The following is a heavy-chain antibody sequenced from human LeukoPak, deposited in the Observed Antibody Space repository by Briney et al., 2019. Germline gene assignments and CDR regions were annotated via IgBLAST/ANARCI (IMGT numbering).Heavy chain of an antibody. J-gene: IGHJ4*02. CDR1: GYTFTNHY. CDR3: ARALSGDLVDY. CDR2: INPSSGST. V-gene: IGHV1-2*02. Sequence: ASVKVSCKASGYTFTNHYIHWVRQAPGQGFEWMGWINPSSGSTNYAQKFQGRVTMTRDTSISTAYMDLNRLTSDDTAIYYCARALSGDLVDYWGQGSLVTVSS. D-gene: IGHD1-26*01.